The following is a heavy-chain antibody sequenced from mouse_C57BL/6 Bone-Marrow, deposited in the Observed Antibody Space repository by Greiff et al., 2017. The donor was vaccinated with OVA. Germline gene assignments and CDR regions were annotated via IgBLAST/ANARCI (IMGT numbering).Heavy chain of an antibody. V-gene: IGHV5-16*01. Sequence: EVKLMESEGGLVQPGSSMKLSCTASGFTFSDYYMAWVRQVPEKGLEWVANINYDGSSTYYLDSLKSRFIISRDNAKNILYLQMSSLKSEDTATYYCARGNFTGAMDDWGQGTSVTVSS. J-gene: IGHJ4*01. CDR2: INYDGSST. CDR3: ARGNFTGAMDD. D-gene: IGHD1-1*01. CDR1: GFTFSDYY.